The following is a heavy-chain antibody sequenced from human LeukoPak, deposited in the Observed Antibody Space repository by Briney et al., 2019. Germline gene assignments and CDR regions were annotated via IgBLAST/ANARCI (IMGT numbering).Heavy chain of an antibody. CDR1: GFTFSMYA. V-gene: IGHV3-33*01. CDR2: TWYDGSSQ. D-gene: IGHD3-9*01. CDR3: ARDLEYYDILTGYYNWFDP. J-gene: IGHJ5*02. Sequence: GRSLRLSCVASGFTFSMYAMHWVRQAPGKGLEWVALTWYDGSSQYYGDSVKGRFTISRDNSKNTLYLEMNSLRAEDTAVYYCARDLEYYDILTGYYNWFDPWGQGTLVTVSS.